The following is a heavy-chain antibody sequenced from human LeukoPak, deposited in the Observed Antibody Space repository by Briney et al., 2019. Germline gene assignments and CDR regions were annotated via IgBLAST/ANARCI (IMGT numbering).Heavy chain of an antibody. CDR2: IYPDDSDT. CDR1: GYTFTTYW. Sequence: GEALEISFQAAGYTFTTYWIGWGRPMPGKGVECRGIIYPDDSDTTDSPSFQGQVTISADKPFSTAYLQWSRLKASDTAIYYCARLGGDTYYFGSASYPNWYFDLWGRGTLVTVSS. V-gene: IGHV5-51*01. J-gene: IGHJ2*01. D-gene: IGHD3-10*01. CDR3: ARLGGDTYYFGSASYPNWYFDL.